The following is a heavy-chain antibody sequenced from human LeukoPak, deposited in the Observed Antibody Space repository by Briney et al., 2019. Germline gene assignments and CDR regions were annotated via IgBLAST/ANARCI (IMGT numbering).Heavy chain of an antibody. CDR3: ARAGSIYYDSSGYYFDY. J-gene: IGHJ4*02. Sequence: ASVKVSCKASGYTFTGYYMHWVRQAPGQGLEWMGIINPSGGSTSYAQKFQGRVTMTRDMSTSTVYMELSSLRSEDTAVYYCARAGSIYYDSSGYYFDYWGQGTLVTVSS. V-gene: IGHV1-46*01. D-gene: IGHD3-22*01. CDR1: GYTFTGYY. CDR2: INPSGGST.